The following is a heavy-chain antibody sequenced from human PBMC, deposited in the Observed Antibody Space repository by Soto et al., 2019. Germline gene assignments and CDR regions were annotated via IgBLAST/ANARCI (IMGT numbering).Heavy chain of an antibody. J-gene: IGHJ5*02. V-gene: IGHV4-59*08. Sequence: PSETLSLTCTVSGGSVTSYYWTWIRQPPGKGLEWIGYMYYNGRTNCNPSLCGRVTVSVDTSKNQFSLKMSSVTAADTAVYYCARLHTMIVVLGWFDPWGQGTLVTVSS. D-gene: IGHD3-22*01. CDR3: ARLHTMIVVLGWFDP. CDR2: MYYNGRT. CDR1: GGSVTSYY.